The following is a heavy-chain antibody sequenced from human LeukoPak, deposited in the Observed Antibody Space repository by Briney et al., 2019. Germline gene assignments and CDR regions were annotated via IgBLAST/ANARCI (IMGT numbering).Heavy chain of an antibody. CDR1: GYSFTSYW. CDR3: ARPPQIGYSSSWYYRGDAFDI. D-gene: IGHD6-13*01. CDR2: IYPGDSDT. J-gene: IGHJ3*02. V-gene: IGHV5-51*01. Sequence: GESLKISCKGSGYSFTSYWIGWVRQMPGKGLEWMGIIYPGDSDTRYSPSFQGQVTISADKSISTAYLQWSSLKASDTAMYYCARPPQIGYSSSWYYRGDAFDIWGQGTMVTVSS.